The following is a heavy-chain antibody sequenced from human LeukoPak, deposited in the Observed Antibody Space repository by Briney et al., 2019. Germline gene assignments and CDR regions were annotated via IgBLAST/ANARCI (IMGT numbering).Heavy chain of an antibody. CDR3: TTDYGAYFDY. CDR1: GLTFSNAW. CDR2: IKSKTDGRTI. J-gene: IGHJ4*02. Sequence: PGGSLRLSCAASGLTFSNAWMSWVRQAPGKGLEWVGRIKSKTDGRTIDYAARVKGTSTISTKNTKNTLYMKMTSLTTQATAVYYCTTDYGAYFDYWGQGTLVTVSS. D-gene: IGHD4-17*01. V-gene: IGHV3-15*01.